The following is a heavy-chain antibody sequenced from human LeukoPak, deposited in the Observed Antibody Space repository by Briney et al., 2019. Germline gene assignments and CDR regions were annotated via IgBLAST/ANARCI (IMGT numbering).Heavy chain of an antibody. D-gene: IGHD6-19*01. CDR3: ARHAAVRGGLYRDYYYYYMDV. CDR2: IYNTGNT. V-gene: IGHV4-39*01. Sequence: SETLSLTCTVSGGSISSSSYYWGWIRQPPGRGLEWIGRIYNTGNTYYNPSLKNRVTISVDTSKNQFSLMLSSVTATDTAVYYCARHAAVRGGLYRDYYYYYMDVWGKGTTVTVSS. J-gene: IGHJ6*03. CDR1: GGSISSSSYY.